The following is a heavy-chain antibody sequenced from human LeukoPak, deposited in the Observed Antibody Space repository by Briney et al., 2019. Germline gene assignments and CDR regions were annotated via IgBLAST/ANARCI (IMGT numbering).Heavy chain of an antibody. CDR1: GFAFNSYT. CDR2: KSYDSHTT. J-gene: IGHJ6*04. V-gene: IGHV3-30*04. D-gene: IGHD3-10*02. CDR3: AELGITMIGGV. Sequence: PGRSLRLSCAASGFAFNSYTMHWVRQPPGKGLEWVALKSYDSHTTYYADSVKGRFTISRDNAKNSLYLQMNSLRAEDTAVYYCAELGITMIGGVWGKGTTVTISS.